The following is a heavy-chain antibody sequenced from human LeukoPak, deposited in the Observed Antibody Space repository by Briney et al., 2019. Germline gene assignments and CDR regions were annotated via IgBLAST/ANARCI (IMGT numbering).Heavy chain of an antibody. CDR3: AKAWHGAVIAAAGYELDY. J-gene: IGHJ4*02. CDR2: ISDGGSFT. CDR1: GFTFSDYG. V-gene: IGHV3-23*01. D-gene: IGHD6-13*01. Sequence: GGSLRLSCAASGFTFSDYGMTWVRQAPGKGLEWVSTISDGGSFTYYADSVKGRFTISRDNSKNTLYLQMNSLRAEDTAVYYCAKAWHGAVIAAAGYELDYWGQGTLVTVSS.